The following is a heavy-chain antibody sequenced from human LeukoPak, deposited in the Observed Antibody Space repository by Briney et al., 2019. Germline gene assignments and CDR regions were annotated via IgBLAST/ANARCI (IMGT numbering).Heavy chain of an antibody. CDR3: ARGGLSYDSSSWFDY. J-gene: IGHJ4*02. CDR2: IYYSGST. D-gene: IGHD3-22*01. Sequence: SETLSLTCTVSGGSTSNYYWSWIRQPPGKGLEWIGYIYYSGSTNYNPSPKSRVTISVDTSKNQFSLKLSSVTAADTAVYYCARGGLSYDSSSWFDYWGQGTLVTVSS. CDR1: GGSTSNYY. V-gene: IGHV4-59*01.